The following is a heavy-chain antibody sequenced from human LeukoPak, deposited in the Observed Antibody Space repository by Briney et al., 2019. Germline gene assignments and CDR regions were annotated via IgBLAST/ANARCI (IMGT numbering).Heavy chain of an antibody. J-gene: IGHJ3*02. CDR1: GFTFSRYA. CDR2: ISYGGSNK. D-gene: IGHD1-1*01. Sequence: GRSLRLSCAASGFTFSRYAMYWVRQTPGKGLEWVAVISYGGSNKYYADSVKGRFTISRDNSKNTLYLQMNSLRADDTAVYYCATGIGYDAFDIWGQGTMVTVSS. CDR3: ATGIGYDAFDI. V-gene: IGHV3-30-3*01.